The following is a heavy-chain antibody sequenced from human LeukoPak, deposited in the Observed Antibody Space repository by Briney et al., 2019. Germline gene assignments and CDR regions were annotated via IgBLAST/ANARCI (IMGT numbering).Heavy chain of an antibody. V-gene: IGHV1-69*04. J-gene: IGHJ4*02. Sequence: SVKVSCKASGGTFSSYAISWVRQAPGQGLEWMGRIIPIFGIANYAQKFQGRVTITADKSTSTAYMELSSLRSEDTAVYYCARVDTAIAFDYWGQGTLVTVSS. D-gene: IGHD5-18*01. CDR2: IIPIFGIA. CDR3: ARVDTAIAFDY. CDR1: GGTFSSYA.